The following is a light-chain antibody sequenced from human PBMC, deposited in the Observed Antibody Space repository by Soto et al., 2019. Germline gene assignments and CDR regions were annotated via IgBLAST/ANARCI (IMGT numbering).Light chain of an antibody. CDR1: QSIGLA. CDR3: EQRTDRPPST. V-gene: IGKV3-11*01. CDR2: AAS. J-gene: IGKJ1*01. Sequence: EIVLTQSPATLSLSPGERATLSCRASQSIGLAIAWYQHEPGQAPRLLIFAASQRATGIPARFRGSGSGTDFTLCISSLEPEDIAVNYCEQRTDRPPSTYGQGTKVESK.